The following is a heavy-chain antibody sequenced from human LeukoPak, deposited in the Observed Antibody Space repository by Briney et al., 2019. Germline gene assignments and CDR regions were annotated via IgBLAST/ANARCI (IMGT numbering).Heavy chain of an antibody. CDR3: ARALLWFGREDDC. Sequence: GGSLRLSCAASGFTFSSYEMNWVRQASGKGLEWVSYISSSSSTIYYADSVKGRFTISRDNAKNSLYLQMNSLSAEDTAVYYCARALLWFGREDDCWGQGTLVTVSS. CDR2: ISSSSSTI. CDR1: GFTFSSYE. D-gene: IGHD3-10*01. V-gene: IGHV3-48*03. J-gene: IGHJ4*02.